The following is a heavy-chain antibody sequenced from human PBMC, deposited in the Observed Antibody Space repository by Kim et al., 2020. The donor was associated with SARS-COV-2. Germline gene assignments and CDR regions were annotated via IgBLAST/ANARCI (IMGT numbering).Heavy chain of an antibody. J-gene: IGHJ4*02. CDR2: ISYDGSNK. D-gene: IGHD6-13*01. CDR1: GFTFSSYA. V-gene: IGHV3-30*04. Sequence: GGSLRLSCAASGFTFSSYAMHWVRQAPGKGLEWVAVISYDGSNKYYADSVKGRFTISRDNSKNTLYLQMNSLRAEETAVYYCARDGRTGYSSSGYWGQGTLVTVSS. CDR3: ARDGRTGYSSSGY.